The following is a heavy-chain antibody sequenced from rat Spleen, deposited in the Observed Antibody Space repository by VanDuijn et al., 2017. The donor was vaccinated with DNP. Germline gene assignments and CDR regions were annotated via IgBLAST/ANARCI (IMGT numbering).Heavy chain of an antibody. CDR1: GFTFSDYN. Sequence: EVQLVESGGGLVQPGRPLKLSCAASGFTFSDYNMAWVRQAPKKGLEWVATISYDGSSRYYQDSVKGRFTIARNNAKSTLYLQMDSLRSEDTATDYCARSTHTTGIPFYFDYWGQGVMVTVSS. J-gene: IGHJ2*01. CDR3: ARSTHTTGIPFYFDY. V-gene: IGHV5-7*01. D-gene: IGHD1-9*01. CDR2: ISYDGSSR.